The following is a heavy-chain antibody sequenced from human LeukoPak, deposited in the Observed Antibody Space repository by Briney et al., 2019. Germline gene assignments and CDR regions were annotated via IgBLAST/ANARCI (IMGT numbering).Heavy chain of an antibody. CDR3: AKDEIPRNKRYDAFNI. J-gene: IGHJ3*02. V-gene: IGHV3-23*01. Sequence: GGSLTLSCAVSGLAFSNYAMSWVRQAPGKGLEWVSKIGGGGDNTYYTDFERGRFIIPRDNSKNTLYLQVNSLRAEDTAVYYCAKDEIPRNKRYDAFNIWGEGTKGTVSS. CDR2: IGGGGDNT. D-gene: IGHD1/OR15-1a*01. CDR1: GLAFSNYA.